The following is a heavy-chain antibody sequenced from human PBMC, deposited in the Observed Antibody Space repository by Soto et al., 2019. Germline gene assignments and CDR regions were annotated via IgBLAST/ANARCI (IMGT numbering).Heavy chain of an antibody. CDR3: ARPGYYYDSSGYYFGHYFDY. J-gene: IGHJ4*02. D-gene: IGHD3-22*01. CDR1: GYSFTSYW. CDR2: IDPSDSYT. V-gene: IGHV5-10-1*01. Sequence: PGESLKISCKGSGYSFTSYWISWVRQMPGKVLEWMGRIDPSDSYTNYSPSFQGHVTISADKSISTAYLQWSSLKASDTAMYYCARPGYYYDSSGYYFGHYFDYWGQGTLVNVSS.